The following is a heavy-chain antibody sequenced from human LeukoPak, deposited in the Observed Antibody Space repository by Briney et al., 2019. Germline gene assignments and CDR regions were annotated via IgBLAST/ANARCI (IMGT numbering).Heavy chain of an antibody. CDR1: GGSISSSNW. CDR2: IYHSGST. J-gene: IGHJ3*02. Sequence: SETLSLTCAVPGGSISSSNWWSWVRQPPGKGLEWIGEIYHSGSTNYNPSLKSRVTISVDKSKNQFSLKLSSVTAADTAVYYCARVPDYYDSSGYYFDAFDIWGQGTMVTVSS. CDR3: ARVPDYYDSSGYYFDAFDI. D-gene: IGHD3-22*01. V-gene: IGHV4-4*02.